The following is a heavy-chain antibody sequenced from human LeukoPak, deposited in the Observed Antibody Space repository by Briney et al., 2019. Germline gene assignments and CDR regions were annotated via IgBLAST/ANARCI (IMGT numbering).Heavy chain of an antibody. J-gene: IGHJ4*02. CDR2: IYYSGRN. D-gene: IGHD3-10*01. Sequence: SETLSLTCTVSGGSISSSSYYWGWIRQPPGKGLEWIGTIYYSGRNYYNLSLKSRVTISLDTSKNQFSLKLTSVTAADTAVYYCARLSGTYGRGKFDYWGQGTLVTVSS. CDR3: ARLSGTYGRGKFDY. V-gene: IGHV4-39*07. CDR1: GGSISSSSYY.